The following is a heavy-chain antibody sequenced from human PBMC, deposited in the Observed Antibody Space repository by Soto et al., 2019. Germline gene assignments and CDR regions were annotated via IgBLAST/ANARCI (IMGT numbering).Heavy chain of an antibody. CDR3: ARDGTAMVPSYGMDV. CDR1: GGSISRYY. V-gene: IGHV4-59*01. J-gene: IGHJ6*02. Sequence: SETLSLTCTVSGGSISRYYWSWIRQPPGKGLEWIGYIYYSGSTNYNPSLKSRVTISVDTSKNQFSLKLSSVTAADTAVYYCARDGTAMVPSYGMDVWGQGTTVTVSS. CDR2: IYYSGST. D-gene: IGHD5-18*01.